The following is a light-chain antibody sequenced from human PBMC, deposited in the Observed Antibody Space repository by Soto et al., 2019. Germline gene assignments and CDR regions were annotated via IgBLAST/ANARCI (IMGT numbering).Light chain of an antibody. CDR3: SSYAGSNNL. V-gene: IGLV2-8*01. CDR1: RSDVGGYNY. J-gene: IGLJ2*01. CDR2: EVT. Sequence: QSALTQPPSASGSPGQSVTISCTGTRSDVGGYNYVSWYQQHPGKAPKLMIYEVTKRPSGVPDRFSGSKSGNTASLTVSGLQADDEADYYCSSYAGSNNLFGGGTQLTVL.